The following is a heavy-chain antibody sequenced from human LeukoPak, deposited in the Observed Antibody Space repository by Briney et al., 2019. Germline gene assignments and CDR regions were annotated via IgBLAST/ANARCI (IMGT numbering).Heavy chain of an antibody. CDR1: GGSISSSSYY. Sequence: PSETLSLTCTVSGGSISSSSYYWGWIRQPPGKGLEWIGYIYYSGSTNYNPSLKSRVTISVDTSKNQFSLKLSSVTAADTAVYYCARCPYYYGSGRQFDPWGQGTLVTVSS. D-gene: IGHD3-10*01. CDR2: IYYSGST. V-gene: IGHV4-61*05. CDR3: ARCPYYYGSGRQFDP. J-gene: IGHJ5*02.